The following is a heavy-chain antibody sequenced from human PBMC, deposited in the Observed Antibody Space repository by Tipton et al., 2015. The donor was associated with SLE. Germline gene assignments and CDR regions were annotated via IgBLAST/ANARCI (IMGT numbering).Heavy chain of an antibody. J-gene: IGHJ6*03. D-gene: IGHD3-16*01. V-gene: IGHV1-18*01. CDR2: ISVYNGNT. CDR1: GYTFTSYC. Sequence: QVQLVQSGPEVKKPGASVKVSCKASGYTFTSYCITWVRQAPGQGLEWMGWISVYNGNTNYAQKLQGRVTMTTDTSTSTAYMELRSLRSDDTAVYYCARLGDWDFYYYMDVWGKGTTVTVSS. CDR3: ARLGDWDFYYYMDV.